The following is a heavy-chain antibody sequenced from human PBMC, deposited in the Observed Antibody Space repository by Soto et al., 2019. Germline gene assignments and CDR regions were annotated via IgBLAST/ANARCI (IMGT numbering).Heavy chain of an antibody. CDR2: TYYSGTT. CDR3: AREINRFTPGGMDV. J-gene: IGHJ6*02. CDR1: GGPLSRGVYY. D-gene: IGHD2-15*01. Sequence: TLSRTCCVSGGPLSRGVYYWSWSLQPPSKRLESIQNTYYSGTTYYKPPLHSRVTTSVDTSKNPFSLKLRSVPAADTAVYYCAREINRFTPGGMDVWGQGTTVTVSS. V-gene: IGHV4-31*03.